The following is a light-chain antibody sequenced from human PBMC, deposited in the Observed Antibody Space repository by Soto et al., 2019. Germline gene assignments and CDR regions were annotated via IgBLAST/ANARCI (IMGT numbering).Light chain of an antibody. Sequence: DIQMTQSPSSLSASVGDRVTITCRASQSISSYLNWYQQKPEKAPKLLIYAASSLQSGVPSRFSGSGSGTDFTRTISSLQPEDFATYYCQQSYSTPLTFGGGTKVEIK. CDR1: QSISSY. CDR2: AAS. V-gene: IGKV1-39*01. J-gene: IGKJ4*01. CDR3: QQSYSTPLT.